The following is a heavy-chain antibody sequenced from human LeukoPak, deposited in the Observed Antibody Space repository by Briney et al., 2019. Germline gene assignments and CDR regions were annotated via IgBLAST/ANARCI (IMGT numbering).Heavy chain of an antibody. CDR3: ARSSGSSDY. J-gene: IGHJ4*02. Sequence: PGGSLRLSCAASGFTFSSYSMTWVRQAPGKGLEWVSSFTSRSRSIYYADSVKGRFTISRDNAKQSLYLQMNSLRVEDTTVYYCARSSGSSDYWGQGTLVTVSS. CDR1: GFTFSSYS. CDR2: FTSRSRSI. D-gene: IGHD1-26*01. V-gene: IGHV3-21*01.